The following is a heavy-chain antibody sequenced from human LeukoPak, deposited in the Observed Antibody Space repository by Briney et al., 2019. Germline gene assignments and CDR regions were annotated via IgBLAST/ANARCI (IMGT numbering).Heavy chain of an antibody. CDR3: ARLRSYSGSYGYDY. D-gene: IGHD1-26*01. Sequence: ASVKVSCKASGGTFSSYAISWVRQAPGQGLEWMGGIIPIFGTANYAQKFQGRVTITADESTSTAYMGLSSLRSEDTAVYYCARLRSYSGSYGYDYWGQGTLVTVSS. J-gene: IGHJ4*02. CDR2: IIPIFGTA. V-gene: IGHV1-69*01. CDR1: GGTFSSYA.